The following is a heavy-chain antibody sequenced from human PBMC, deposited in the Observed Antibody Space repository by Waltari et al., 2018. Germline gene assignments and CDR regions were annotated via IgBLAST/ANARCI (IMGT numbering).Heavy chain of an antibody. CDR2: VYYNGNT. J-gene: IGHJ2*01. Sequence: QLQLQESGPGLVKPSETLSLTCTVSGVSLDASSYYWASIRQPPGKGLEWIGSVYYNGNTHHNPSLKSRVTVSGDTSKNQFSLMLNSVTAADTAVYYCVRHRLAWYFDLWGRGTLVTVSS. CDR1: GVSLDASSYY. D-gene: IGHD6-19*01. V-gene: IGHV4-39*01. CDR3: VRHRLAWYFDL.